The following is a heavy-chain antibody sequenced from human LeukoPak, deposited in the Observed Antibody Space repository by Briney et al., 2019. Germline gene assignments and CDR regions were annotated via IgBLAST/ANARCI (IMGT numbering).Heavy chain of an antibody. J-gene: IGHJ4*02. Sequence: SQTLSLTCTVSGGSISSGGYYWSWIRQHPGKGLEWIGYIYYSGSTYYNPSLKSRVTISVDTSNNQFSLRLTSVTAADTAVYYCARGVGRFSSNLDFWGQGTLVTVSS. D-gene: IGHD1-26*01. CDR3: ARGVGRFSSNLDF. V-gene: IGHV4-31*03. CDR1: GGSISSGGYY. CDR2: IYYSGST.